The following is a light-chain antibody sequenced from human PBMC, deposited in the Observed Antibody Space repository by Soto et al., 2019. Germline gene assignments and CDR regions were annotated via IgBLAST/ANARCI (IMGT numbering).Light chain of an antibody. V-gene: IGKV3-15*01. CDR1: QAVNTR. J-gene: IGKJ1*01. CDR2: RES. Sequence: EIVLTQSPATLSSFPGDRLTLSCRASQAVNTRLAWYQQKPGQAPRLLIFRESSRSSGIPARFSGGGSGTEFTLTISRVQSEDFAVYYCQQYGNWPPWTFGPGTKVDIK. CDR3: QQYGNWPPWT.